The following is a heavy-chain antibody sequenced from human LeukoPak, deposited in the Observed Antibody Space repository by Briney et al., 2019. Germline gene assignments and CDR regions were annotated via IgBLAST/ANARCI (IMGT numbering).Heavy chain of an antibody. CDR1: GGSISSYY. D-gene: IGHD2-2*01. CDR3: ARSGCSSTSWLFDP. V-gene: IGHV4-4*07. Sequence: SETLSLTCTVSGGSISSYYWSWIRQPAGKGLEWIGRIYTSGSTNYNPSLKSRVTMSVDTSKNQFSLKLSSVTAADTAVYYCARSGCSSTSWLFDPWGQGTLVTVSS. CDR2: IYTSGST. J-gene: IGHJ5*02.